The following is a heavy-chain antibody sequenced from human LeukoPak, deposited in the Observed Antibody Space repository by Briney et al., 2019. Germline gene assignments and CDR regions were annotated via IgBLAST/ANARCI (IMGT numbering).Heavy chain of an antibody. D-gene: IGHD2-2*02. V-gene: IGHV4-34*01. Sequence: PSETLSLTCALYGGSFNDYYWSWIRQPPGKGLEWIGEINHRGSTNYSPSFKSRVTISVDTSKNQFSLRLGSVTAADTAVYYCARRSYQLLYGYYYYYMDVWGKGTPVTVSS. CDR2: INHRGST. CDR1: GGSFNDYY. J-gene: IGHJ6*03. CDR3: ARRSYQLLYGYYYYYMDV.